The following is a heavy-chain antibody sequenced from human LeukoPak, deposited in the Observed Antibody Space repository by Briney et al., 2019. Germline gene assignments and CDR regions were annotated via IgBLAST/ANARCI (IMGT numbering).Heavy chain of an antibody. CDR2: IWYDGTNK. CDR3: ARAVGHFDY. V-gene: IGHV3-33*01. J-gene: IGHJ4*02. Sequence: GGSLRLSCAASGFTFSTYGMHWVRQAPGRGLEWVAVIWYDGTNKYYGDSVKGRFTISRDNSKNTLYLQMNSLRAKDTAVYYCARAVGHFDYWGQGTLVTVSS. CDR1: GFTFSTYG.